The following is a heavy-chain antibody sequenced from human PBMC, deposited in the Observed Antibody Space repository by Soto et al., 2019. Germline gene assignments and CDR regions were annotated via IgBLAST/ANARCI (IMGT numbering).Heavy chain of an antibody. J-gene: IGHJ4*02. V-gene: IGHV4-31*03. Sequence: SETLSLTCTVSGGSITTGGYYWSWIRQLPGKGLEWIGHRYYSESTYYNPSLKSRVSISLDTSKNQFSLKLSFVTAADTAIYYWARTNCSGGSCYSWPLDYWGQGTPVTVSS. CDR2: RYYSEST. D-gene: IGHD2-15*01. CDR1: GGSITTGGYY. CDR3: ARTNCSGGSCYSWPLDY.